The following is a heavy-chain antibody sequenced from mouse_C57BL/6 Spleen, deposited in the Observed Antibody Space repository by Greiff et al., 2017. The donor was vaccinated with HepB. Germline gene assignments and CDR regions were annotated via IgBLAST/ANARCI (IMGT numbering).Heavy chain of an antibody. D-gene: IGHD1-1*01. CDR1: GYAFTNYL. Sequence: QVQLQQSGAELVRPGTSVKVSCKASGYAFTNYLIEWVKQRPGQGLEWIGVINPGSGGTNYNEKFKGKATLTADKSSSTAYMQLSSLTSEDSAVYFCAREEYYGSSDYWGQGTTLTVSS. V-gene: IGHV1-54*01. CDR3: AREEYYGSSDY. CDR2: INPGSGGT. J-gene: IGHJ2*01.